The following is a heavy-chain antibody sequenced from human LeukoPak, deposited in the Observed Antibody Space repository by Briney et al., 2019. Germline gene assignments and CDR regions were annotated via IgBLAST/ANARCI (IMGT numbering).Heavy chain of an antibody. J-gene: IGHJ4*02. Sequence: GGSLRLSCAASGFTFSSYGMHWVRQAPGKGLEWVAVISYDGSNKYYADSVKGRFSISRDNSKNTLYLQMNSLRAEDTAVYYCAKDRYRYFDYWGQGTLVTVSS. V-gene: IGHV3-30*18. CDR1: GFTFSSYG. CDR2: ISYDGSNK. CDR3: AKDRYRYFDY. D-gene: IGHD1-14*01.